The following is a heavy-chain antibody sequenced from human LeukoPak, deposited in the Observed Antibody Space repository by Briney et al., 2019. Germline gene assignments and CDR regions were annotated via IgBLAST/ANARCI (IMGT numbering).Heavy chain of an antibody. V-gene: IGHV4-34*01. CDR3: ARGPTPLYNDFWSGPSARPYGMDV. Sequence: KSSETLSLTCAVYGGSFSGYYWSWIHQPPGKGLEWIGEINHSGSTNYNPSLKSRVTISVDTSKNQFSLKLSSVTAADTAVYYCARGPTPLYNDFWSGPSARPYGMDVWGQGTTVTVSS. CDR1: GGSFSGYY. CDR2: INHSGST. J-gene: IGHJ6*02. D-gene: IGHD3-3*01.